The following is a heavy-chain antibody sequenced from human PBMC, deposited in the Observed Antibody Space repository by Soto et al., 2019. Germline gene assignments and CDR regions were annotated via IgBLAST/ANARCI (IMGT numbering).Heavy chain of an antibody. D-gene: IGHD6-13*01. J-gene: IGHJ4*02. CDR3: ARHFLAAAGILWTAPNKIDY. CDR1: GGSISSSSYY. V-gene: IGHV4-39*01. CDR2: IYYSGST. Sequence: PSETLSLTCTVSGGSISSSSYYWGWIRQPPGKGLEWIGSIYYSGSTYYNPSLKSRVTISVDTSKNQFSLRLSSVTAADTAVYYCARHFLAAAGILWTAPNKIDYWGQGTLVTVSS.